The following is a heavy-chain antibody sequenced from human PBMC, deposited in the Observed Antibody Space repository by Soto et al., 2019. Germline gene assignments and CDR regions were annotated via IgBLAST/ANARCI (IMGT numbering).Heavy chain of an antibody. J-gene: IGHJ6*02. CDR1: GSGFISSG. CDR3: SADRPHIGVGWWV. Sequence: SVKVSCKASGSGFISSGIQWVRQAHGQRLEWIGWIVVASGQTNYAQNFRGRVAITRDTSTATAYIELTGLTSEDTAVYFCSADRPHIGVGWWVWGQGTSVTASS. CDR2: IVVASGQT. V-gene: IGHV1-58*02. D-gene: IGHD2-15*01.